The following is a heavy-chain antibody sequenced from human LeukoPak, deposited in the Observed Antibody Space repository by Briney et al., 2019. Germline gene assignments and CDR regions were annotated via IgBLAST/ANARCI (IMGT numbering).Heavy chain of an antibody. V-gene: IGHV1-69*05. Sequence: SVKVSCKASGGTFSSYAISWVRQAPGQGLEWMGGIIPIFGTANYAQKFQGRVTITTDESTSTAYMELSSLRSEDTAVYYCATDRGLGIVVVPAAIRAADYWGQGTLVTVSS. CDR1: GGTFSSYA. CDR2: IIPIFGTA. D-gene: IGHD2-2*02. J-gene: IGHJ4*02. CDR3: ATDRGLGIVVVPAAIRAADY.